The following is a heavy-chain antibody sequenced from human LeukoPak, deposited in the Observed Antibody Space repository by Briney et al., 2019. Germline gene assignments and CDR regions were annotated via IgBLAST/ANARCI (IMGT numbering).Heavy chain of an antibody. V-gene: IGHV3-66*02. CDR1: GVTVSTNY. CDR3: ARQGGSGSYGYDY. CDR2: IYSAGST. D-gene: IGHD3-10*01. J-gene: IGHJ4*02. Sequence: PGGALRLSCAASGVTVSTNYISWVRQAPGQGLEWVSVIYSAGSTYYADSVKGRFTISRDNSKNTVYLQINSLRPDDTAVYYCARQGGSGSYGYDYRGQGTLVTVSS.